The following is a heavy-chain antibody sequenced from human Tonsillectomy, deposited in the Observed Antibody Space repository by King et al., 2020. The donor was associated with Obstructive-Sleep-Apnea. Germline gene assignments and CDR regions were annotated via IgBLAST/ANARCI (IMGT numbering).Heavy chain of an antibody. CDR1: SGFSFGKCV. CDR2: MSHDGGNK. J-gene: IGHJ6*02. V-gene: IGHV3-30*04. Sequence: VQLVESGGGVVQPGRSLRLSCVASSGFSFGKCVVHWVRQAPGKGLEWVAAMSHDGGNKHYGDSVKGRFTISRDNPKNTLYLQMNSLRVEDTAVYYCARAGGGSDRHYYYGLDVWGQGTTVTVSS. CDR3: ARAGGGSDRHYYYGLDV. D-gene: IGHD1-14*01.